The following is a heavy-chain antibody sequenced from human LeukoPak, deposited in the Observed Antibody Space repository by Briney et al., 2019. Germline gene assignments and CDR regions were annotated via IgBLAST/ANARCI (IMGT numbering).Heavy chain of an antibody. CDR1: GYTFTSYA. Sequence: ASVKVSCKASGYTFTSYAMNWVRQAPGQGLEWMGWINTNTGNPTYAQGFTGRFVFSLDTSVSTAYLQISSLKAEDTAVYYCARYPPRYCSGGSCVDYWGQGTLVTVSS. J-gene: IGHJ4*02. D-gene: IGHD2-15*01. CDR3: ARYPPRYCSGGSCVDY. V-gene: IGHV7-4-1*02. CDR2: INTNTGNP.